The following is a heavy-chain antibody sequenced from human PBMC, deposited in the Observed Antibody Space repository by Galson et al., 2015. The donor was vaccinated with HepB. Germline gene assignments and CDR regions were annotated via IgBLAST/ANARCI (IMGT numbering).Heavy chain of an antibody. CDR3: FAGYYDNSGPRDY. D-gene: IGHD3-22*01. Sequence: SLRLSCAASGFTFRNAWMSWVRQAPGKGLEWVGRIKSKTDGGTTDYAAPVKGRFTISRDDSKNTLYLQMSSLKTEDAAVYYCFAGYYDNSGPRDYWGQGTQVTVSS. CDR2: IKSKTDGGTT. V-gene: IGHV3-15*01. J-gene: IGHJ4*02. CDR1: GFTFRNAW.